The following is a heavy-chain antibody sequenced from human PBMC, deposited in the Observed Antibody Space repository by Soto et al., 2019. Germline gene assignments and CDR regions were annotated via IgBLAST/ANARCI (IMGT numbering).Heavy chain of an antibody. CDR1: GYTFTSYA. Sequence: ASVKVSCTASGYTFTSYAIHWVRQAPGQRLEWMGWINAGNGNTKYSQKFQGRVTITRDTSASTAYMELSSLRSEDTAVYYCASSAVIAGYYYYGMDVWGQGTTVTVSS. V-gene: IGHV1-3*01. CDR3: ASSAVIAGYYYYGMDV. D-gene: IGHD2-2*01. J-gene: IGHJ6*02. CDR2: INAGNGNT.